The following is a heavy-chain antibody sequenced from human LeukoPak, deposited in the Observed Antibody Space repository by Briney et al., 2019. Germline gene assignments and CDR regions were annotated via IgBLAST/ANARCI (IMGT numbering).Heavy chain of an antibody. J-gene: IGHJ4*02. V-gene: IGHV3-30*02. CDR2: IRYDGSNK. CDR1: GFTFSSYG. D-gene: IGHD2-15*01. CDR3: AKGWSVVAATEFDY. Sequence: GGSLRLSCAASGFTFSSYGMHWVRQAPGKGLGWVAFIRYDGSNKYYAGSVKDRFTISRDNSKNTLYLQMNSLRAEDTAVYYCAKGWSVVAATEFDYWGQGTLVTVSS.